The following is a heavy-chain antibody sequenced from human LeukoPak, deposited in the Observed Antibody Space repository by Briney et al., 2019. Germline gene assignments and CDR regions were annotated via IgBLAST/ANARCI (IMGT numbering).Heavy chain of an antibody. CDR2: IGYSGTNT. J-gene: IGHJ4*02. V-gene: IGHV3-30*02. CDR1: GFSFSSFG. Sequence: GGSLRLCCAASGFSFSSFGMHWVRQAPGEGLEWVAYIGYSGTNTHYADSVKGRFTISRDNSKNTVHLQMNSLRAADTALYSCARDLTGKYYIAYWGQGTLVTVSS. D-gene: IGHD2-8*02. CDR3: ARDLTGKYYIAY.